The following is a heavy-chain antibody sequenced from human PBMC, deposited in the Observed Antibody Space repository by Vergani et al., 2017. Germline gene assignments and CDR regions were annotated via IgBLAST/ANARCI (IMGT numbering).Heavy chain of an antibody. CDR3: AHDVVVPAARWFWFDP. CDR2: IYWNDDK. V-gene: IGHV2-5*01. J-gene: IGHJ5*02. D-gene: IGHD2-2*01. Sequence: QITLKESGPTLVKPTQTLTLTCTFSGFSLSTSGVGVGWIRHPPGKALEWLALIYWNDDKRYSPSLKSRLTITKDTSKNQVVLTMTNMDPVDTATYYCAHDVVVPAARWFWFDPWGQGTLVTVSS. CDR1: GFSLSTSGVG.